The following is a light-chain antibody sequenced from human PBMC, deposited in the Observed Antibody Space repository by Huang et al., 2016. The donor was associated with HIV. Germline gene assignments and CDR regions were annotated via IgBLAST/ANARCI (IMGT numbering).Light chain of an antibody. CDR1: QNICSS. J-gene: IGKJ4*01. CDR3: QQTYATPLT. CDR2: AAS. Sequence: DIQMTQSPSSLSASVGDRVTITCRASQNICSSLNWYQQKPGKAPNLLIYAASNLQGGVTSRVSGSGSGTEFTLSISSLQPEDIASYYCQQTYATPLTFGGRTKVEIK. V-gene: IGKV1-39*01.